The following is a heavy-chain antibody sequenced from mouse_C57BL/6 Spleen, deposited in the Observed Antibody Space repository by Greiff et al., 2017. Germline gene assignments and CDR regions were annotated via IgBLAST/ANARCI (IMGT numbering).Heavy chain of an antibody. CDR2: INPSSGYT. D-gene: IGHD1-1*02. CDR3: ARYGAWFAY. Sequence: QVQLQQSGAELARPGASVKMSCKASGYTFTSYTMHWVKQRPGQGLEWIGYINPSSGYTKYNQKFKDKATLTADKSSSTAYMQLSSLTSEDAAVXYCARYGAWFAYWGQGTRVTVSA. CDR1: GYTFTSYT. J-gene: IGHJ3*01. V-gene: IGHV1-4*01.